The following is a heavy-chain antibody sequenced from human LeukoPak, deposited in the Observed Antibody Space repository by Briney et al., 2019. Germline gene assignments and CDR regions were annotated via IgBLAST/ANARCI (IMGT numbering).Heavy chain of an antibody. Sequence: GGSLRLSCAASGFTFSSYSMNWVRQAPGKGLEWVSSISSSSSYIYYADSVKGRFTISRDNAKNSLYLQMNSLRAEDTAVYYCARDRTIFGVEDSDYWGQGTLVTVSS. CDR2: ISSSSSYI. J-gene: IGHJ4*02. CDR3: ARDRTIFGVEDSDY. V-gene: IGHV3-21*01. CDR1: GFTFSSYS. D-gene: IGHD3-3*01.